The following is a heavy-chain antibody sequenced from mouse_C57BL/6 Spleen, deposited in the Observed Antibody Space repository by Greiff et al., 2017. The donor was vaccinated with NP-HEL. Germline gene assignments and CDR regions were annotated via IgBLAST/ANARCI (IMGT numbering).Heavy chain of an antibody. CDR1: GFNIKDYY. J-gene: IGHJ1*03. CDR3: ARSADDYDMYDLYYGV. D-gene: IGHD2-4*01. CDR2: IDPEDGAT. Sequence: EVQLQESGAELVKPGASVKLSCTASGFNIKDYYMHWVKQRTEQGLEWIGRIDPEDGATKYAPKFQGKATITADTSSNTAYLQLSSLTSEDTAIYYCARSADDYDMYDLYYGVWGTGTTVTVAT. V-gene: IGHV14-2*01.